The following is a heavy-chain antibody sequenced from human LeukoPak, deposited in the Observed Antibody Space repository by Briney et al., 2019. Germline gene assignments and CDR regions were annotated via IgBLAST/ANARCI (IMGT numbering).Heavy chain of an antibody. J-gene: IGHJ6*03. V-gene: IGHV4-39*02. CDR3: MDV. Sequence: SETLSLTCTVSAGSISSSDYYWGWIRQSPGKGLEWIGRISYSGNSYYNPSLKSRVTISVDTSKNHFSLRLSSVTAADTAVYYYMDVWGEGTTVAVSS. CDR1: AGSISSSDYY. CDR2: ISYSGNS.